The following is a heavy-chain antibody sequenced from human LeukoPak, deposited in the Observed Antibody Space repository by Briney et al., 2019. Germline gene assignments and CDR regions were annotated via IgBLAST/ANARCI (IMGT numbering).Heavy chain of an antibody. D-gene: IGHD4/OR15-4a*01. Sequence: GGSLRLSCAASGFMFSSYSMNWVRQAPGKGLEWISYISSSGPTIYYADSVKGRFTISRDNAKNSVYLQMNSLRAEDTAVYYCTRLHGAYPIDFWGQGTLVTVSS. J-gene: IGHJ4*02. CDR2: ISSSGPTI. V-gene: IGHV3-48*01. CDR1: GFMFSSYS. CDR3: TRLHGAYPIDF.